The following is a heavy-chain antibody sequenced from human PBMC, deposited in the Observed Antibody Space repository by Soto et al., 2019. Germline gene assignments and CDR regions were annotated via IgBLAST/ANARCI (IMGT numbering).Heavy chain of an antibody. Sequence: PGESLKISCKGSGYSFTSYWIGWVRQMPWKGLEWMGIIYPGDSDTRYSPSFQGQVTISADKSISTAYLQWSSLKASDTAMYYCARTSGAGKYYYGMDVWGQGTTVTVSS. CDR2: IYPGDSDT. CDR1: GYSFTSYW. CDR3: ARTSGAGKYYYGMDV. V-gene: IGHV5-51*01. D-gene: IGHD6-13*01. J-gene: IGHJ6*02.